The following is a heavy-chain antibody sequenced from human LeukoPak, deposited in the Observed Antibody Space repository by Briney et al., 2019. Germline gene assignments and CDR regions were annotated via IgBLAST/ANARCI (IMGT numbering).Heavy chain of an antibody. V-gene: IGHV3-21*01. CDR3: AREGYCSGGSCFSDY. J-gene: IGHJ4*02. CDR2: ISSSSIYI. CDR1: GFTFSSDR. Sequence: GGPRRFSCAASGFTFSSDRMNWVAKGPGKALDGFASISSSSIYIYYADSVKGRLTISRDNAKNSLYLQMNSLRAEDTAVYYCAREGYCSGGSCFSDYWGQGTLVTVSS. D-gene: IGHD2-15*01.